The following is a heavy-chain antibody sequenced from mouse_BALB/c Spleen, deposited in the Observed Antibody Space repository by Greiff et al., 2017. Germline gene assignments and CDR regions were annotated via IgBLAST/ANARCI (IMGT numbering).Heavy chain of an antibody. CDR1: GFTFSSFG. Sequence: EVQLQQSGGGLVQPGGSRKLSCAASGFTFSSFGMHWVRQAPEKGLEWVAYISSGSSTIYYADTVKGRFTISRDNPKNTLFLQMTSLRSEDTAMYYCARASMGAMDYWGQGTSVTVSS. CDR3: ARASMGAMDY. J-gene: IGHJ4*01. V-gene: IGHV5-17*02. D-gene: IGHD1-1*02. CDR2: ISSGSSTI.